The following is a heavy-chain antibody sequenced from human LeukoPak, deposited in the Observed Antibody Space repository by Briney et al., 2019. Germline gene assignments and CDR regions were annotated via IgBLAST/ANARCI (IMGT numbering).Heavy chain of an antibody. Sequence: PGGSLRLSCEASGFIFSHYGMHWVRQAQGKGLEWVAVIWSDGSNRFYAGSVKGRFTISRDNSQNTVFLQMDSLRAEDTAMYYCARDAQRGFDYSNSLKYWGHGTLVTVSS. J-gene: IGHJ4*01. CDR2: IWSDGSNR. CDR3: ARDAQRGFDYSNSLKY. CDR1: GFIFSHYG. V-gene: IGHV3-33*01. D-gene: IGHD4-11*01.